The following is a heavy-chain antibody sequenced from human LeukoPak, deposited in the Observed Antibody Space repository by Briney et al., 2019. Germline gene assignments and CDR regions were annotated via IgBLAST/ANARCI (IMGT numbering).Heavy chain of an antibody. CDR2: INHSGST. Sequence: KPSETLSLTCAVYGGSFSGYYWSWIRQPPGKGLEWIGEINHSGSTNYNPSLKSRVTISVDTSKNQFSLKLSSVTAADTAVYYCAREILYSGAFEIWGQGTMVTVSS. CDR3: AREILYSGAFEI. D-gene: IGHD2-15*01. V-gene: IGHV4-34*01. J-gene: IGHJ3*02. CDR1: GGSFSGYY.